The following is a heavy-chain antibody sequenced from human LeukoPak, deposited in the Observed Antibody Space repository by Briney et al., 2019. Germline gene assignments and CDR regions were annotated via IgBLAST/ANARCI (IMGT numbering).Heavy chain of an antibody. CDR3: ARSALVRGVIDRTDY. CDR2: INPNSGGT. J-gene: IGHJ4*02. CDR1: GYTFTGYY. V-gene: IGHV1-2*02. Sequence: ASVKVSFKASGYTFTGYYMHWVRQAPGQGLEWMGWINPNSGGTNYAQKFQGRVTMTRDTSLSTAYMELSRLRSDDTAVYYCARSALVRGVIDRTDYWGQGTLVTVSP. D-gene: IGHD3-10*01.